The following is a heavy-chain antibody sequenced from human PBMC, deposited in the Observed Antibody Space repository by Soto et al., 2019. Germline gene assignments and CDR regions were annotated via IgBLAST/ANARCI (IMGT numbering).Heavy chain of an antibody. J-gene: IGHJ5*02. Sequence: SVTLSLTGSVSAAANSGFYWSWPRKSDGKGLEWIGRIYATGTTDYSPSLKSRVMMSVDTSKKQFSLKLRSVTAADTAVYYCVRDGTKTLRDWFDPWGQGISVTVSS. V-gene: IGHV4-4*07. D-gene: IGHD1-1*01. CDR1: AAANSGFY. CDR3: VRDGTKTLRDWFDP. CDR2: IYATGTT.